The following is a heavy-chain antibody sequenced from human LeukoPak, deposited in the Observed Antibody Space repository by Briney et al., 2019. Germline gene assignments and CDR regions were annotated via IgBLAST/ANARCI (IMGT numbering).Heavy chain of an antibody. CDR1: GGSISSYY. CDR2: IYYSGST. Sequence: SETLSLTCTVSGGSISSYYWSWIRQPPGKGLEWIGYIYYSGSTNYNPSLKSQVTISVDTSKNQFSLKLSSVTAADTAVYYCARSVNWFDPWGQGTLVTVSS. CDR3: ARSVNWFDP. J-gene: IGHJ5*02. V-gene: IGHV4-59*08.